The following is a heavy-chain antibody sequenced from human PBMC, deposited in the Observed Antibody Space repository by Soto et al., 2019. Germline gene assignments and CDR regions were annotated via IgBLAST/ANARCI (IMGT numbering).Heavy chain of an antibody. CDR2: IIPIFGTA. Sequence: QVQLVQSGAEVKKPGSSVKVSCKASGGTFSSYGISWVRQAPGQGLEWMGGIIPIFGTANYAQKFQGSVTSTADESTSTDYMELSRLRSEDTAVYYCARAVEQSYYYYGMDVWGQGNTVTVSS. V-gene: IGHV1-69*12. CDR1: GGTFSSYG. CDR3: ARAVEQSYYYYGMDV. J-gene: IGHJ6*02.